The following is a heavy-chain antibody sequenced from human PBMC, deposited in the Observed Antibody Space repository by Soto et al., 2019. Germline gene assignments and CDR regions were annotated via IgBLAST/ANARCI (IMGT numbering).Heavy chain of an antibody. D-gene: IGHD2-15*01. CDR2: ISYDGSNK. V-gene: IGHV3-30*18. CDR1: GFTFSSYG. CDR3: AKDHGPCSGGSCPPRYYYGMDV. J-gene: IGHJ6*04. Sequence: QMQVVESGGGVVQPGRSPRLSCAASGFTFSSYGMHWVRQAPGKGLEWVAVISYDGSNKYYADSMKGRFTISRDNSKNTLYLQMNGLRAEDTAVYYCAKDHGPCSGGSCPPRYYYGMDVWGKGTTVTVSS.